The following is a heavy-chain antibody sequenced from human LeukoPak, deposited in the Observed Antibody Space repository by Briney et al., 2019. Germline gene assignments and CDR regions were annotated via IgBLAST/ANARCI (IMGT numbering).Heavy chain of an antibody. CDR1: GYSFTSYW. Sequence: GESLKISCKGSGYSFTSYWIGWVRQMPGEGLEWMGVIYPGDSDTRYSPSFQGQVTISADKSISTAYLQWSSLKASDTAMYYCASRYCSSTSCYGSDAFDIWGQGTMVTVSS. J-gene: IGHJ3*02. V-gene: IGHV5-51*01. CDR2: IYPGDSDT. CDR3: ASRYCSSTSCYGSDAFDI. D-gene: IGHD2-2*01.